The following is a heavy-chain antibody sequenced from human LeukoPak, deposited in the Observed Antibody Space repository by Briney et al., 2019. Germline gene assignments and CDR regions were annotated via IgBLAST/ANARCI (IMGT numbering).Heavy chain of an antibody. V-gene: IGHV3-9*01. J-gene: IGHJ6*02. CDR2: ISWNSGSI. Sequence: GGSLRLSCAASGFTFDDYAMHWVRQAPGKGLEWVSGISWNSGSIGYADSVKGRFTISRDNAKNSLYLQMNSLRAEDTAVYYCARDRRRYYYYGMDVWGQGTTVTVSS. CDR3: ARDRRRYYYYGMDV. CDR1: GFTFDDYA.